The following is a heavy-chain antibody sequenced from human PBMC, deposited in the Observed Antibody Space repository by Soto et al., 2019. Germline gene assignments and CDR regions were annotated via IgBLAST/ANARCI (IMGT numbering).Heavy chain of an antibody. CDR1: GFTFSSYA. D-gene: IGHD3-3*01. Sequence: GGSLRLSCAASGFTFSSYAMSWVRQAPGKGLEWVSAISGSGVSTYYADPVKGRFTISRDNSKNTLYLQMNSLRAEDTAVYYCARILRFLEWSSLQYWGQGTLVTVSS. CDR3: ARILRFLEWSSLQY. CDR2: ISGSGVST. V-gene: IGHV3-23*01. J-gene: IGHJ4*02.